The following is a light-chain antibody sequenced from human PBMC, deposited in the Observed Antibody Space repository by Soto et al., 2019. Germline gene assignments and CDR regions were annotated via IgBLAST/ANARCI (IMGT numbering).Light chain of an antibody. J-gene: IGLJ3*02. Sequence: QSVLTQPASVSGSPGQSITISCTGTSSDVGTYNLVSWYQQHPGKAPKLMIYEVSKRPSGVSYRFSGSRSGNTASLTISGLQAEDEADYYCCSYAGSSTLWVFGGGTKLTV. V-gene: IGLV2-23*02. CDR1: SSDVGTYNL. CDR3: CSYAGSSTLWV. CDR2: EVS.